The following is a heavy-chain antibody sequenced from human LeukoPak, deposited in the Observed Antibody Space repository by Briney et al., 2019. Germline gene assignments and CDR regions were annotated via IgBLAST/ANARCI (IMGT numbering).Heavy chain of an antibody. CDR1: GGSFSGYY. D-gene: IGHD6-6*01. V-gene: IGHV4-34*01. CDR2: INHSGST. J-gene: IGHJ4*02. Sequence: PSETLSLTCAVYGGSFSGYYWSWIRQPPGKGLEWIGEINHSGSTNYNPSLKSRVTISVDTSKNQFSLKLSSVTAADTAFYYCAMSIAAPTVPFDYWGQGTLVTVSS. CDR3: AMSIAAPTVPFDY.